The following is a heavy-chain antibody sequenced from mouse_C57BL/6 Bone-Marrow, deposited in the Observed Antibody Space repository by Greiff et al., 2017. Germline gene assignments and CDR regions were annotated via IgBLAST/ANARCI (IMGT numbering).Heavy chain of an antibody. Sequence: QVQLQQPGAELVKPGASVKLSCKASGYTFTSYWMHWVKQRPGRGLEWIGRIAPNSGGTKYNEKFKSKATLTVDKPSSTAYMQRSSLTSEDSAVYYCASNYRGAWFAYWGQGTLVTVSA. V-gene: IGHV1-72*01. CDR3: ASNYRGAWFAY. CDR2: IAPNSGGT. CDR1: GYTFTSYW. J-gene: IGHJ3*01. D-gene: IGHD2-1*01.